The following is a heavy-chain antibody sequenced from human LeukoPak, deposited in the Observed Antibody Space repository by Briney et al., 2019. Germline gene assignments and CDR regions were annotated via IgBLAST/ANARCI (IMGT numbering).Heavy chain of an antibody. CDR3: AKDVGRVGARPFDI. CDR1: GFTFSSYS. J-gene: IGHJ3*02. D-gene: IGHD1-26*01. V-gene: IGHV3-48*01. Sequence: GGSLRLSCAASGFTFSSYSMNWVRQAPGKGLEWVSYISSSSSTIYYADSVKGRFTISRDNAKNSLYLQMNSLRAEDTAVYYCAKDVGRVGARPFDIWGQGTVVTASS. CDR2: ISSSSSTI.